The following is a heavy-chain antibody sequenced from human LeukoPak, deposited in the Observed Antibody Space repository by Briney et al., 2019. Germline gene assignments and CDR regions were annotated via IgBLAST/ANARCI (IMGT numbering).Heavy chain of an antibody. CDR3: AKPGFIGLAPFDN. J-gene: IGHJ4*02. Sequence: GGSLRLSCAAAGFTFKTYAMIWVRQAPGKGLEWVSAISGTGADTYYADVGKGRFTISRDNSKNTLYLQMNSLRAEDTAVYYCAKPGFIGLAPFDNWGQGTLVTVSS. D-gene: IGHD3/OR15-3a*01. V-gene: IGHV3-23*01. CDR2: ISGTGADT. CDR1: GFTFKTYA.